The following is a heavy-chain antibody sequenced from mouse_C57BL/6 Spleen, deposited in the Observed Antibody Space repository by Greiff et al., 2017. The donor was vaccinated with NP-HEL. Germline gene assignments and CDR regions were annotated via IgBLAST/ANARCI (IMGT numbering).Heavy chain of an antibody. V-gene: IGHV5-4*03. J-gene: IGHJ4*01. Sequence: DVMLVESGGGLVKPGGSLKLSCAASGFTFSSYAMSWVRQTPEKRLEWVATISDGGSYTYYPDNVKGRFTISRDNAKNNLYLQMSHLKSEDTAMYYCARYREDAMDYWGQGTSVTVSS. CDR1: GFTFSSYA. CDR3: ARYREDAMDY. CDR2: ISDGGSYT. D-gene: IGHD2-14*01.